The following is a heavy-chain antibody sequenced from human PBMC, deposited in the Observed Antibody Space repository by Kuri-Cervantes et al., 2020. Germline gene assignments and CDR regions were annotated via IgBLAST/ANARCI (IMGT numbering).Heavy chain of an antibody. D-gene: IGHD3-10*01. Sequence: GGSLRLSCAASGFTFSSYAMIWVRQAPGKGLEWVSYISSSSSTIYYADSVKGRFTISRDNSKNTLFLLMNSLRAEDTALYYCAKDRAAFDIWGQGTMVTVSS. CDR2: ISSSSSTI. CDR3: AKDRAAFDI. CDR1: GFTFSSYA. V-gene: IGHV3-23*01. J-gene: IGHJ3*02.